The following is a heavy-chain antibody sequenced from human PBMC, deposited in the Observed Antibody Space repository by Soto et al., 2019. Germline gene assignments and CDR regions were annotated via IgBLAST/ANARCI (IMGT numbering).Heavy chain of an antibody. J-gene: IGHJ5*02. Sequence: GSSLRLSCVGSGFVFKNFAINWVLQPPGKGLEWVSVIRGTGLNTYYAASVKGRFNISRDNSKNTVYLQMDSLKVEDTAVYYCATRASPANIDNWFDPWGPGTQVTVSS. CDR2: IRGTGLNT. CDR3: ATRASPANIDNWFDP. CDR1: GFVFKNFA. V-gene: IGHV3-23*01.